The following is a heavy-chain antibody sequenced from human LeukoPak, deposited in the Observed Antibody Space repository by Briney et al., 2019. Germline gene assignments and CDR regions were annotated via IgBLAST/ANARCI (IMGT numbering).Heavy chain of an antibody. V-gene: IGHV4-59*08. CDR3: ARHPFSTPFDY. D-gene: IGHD2/OR15-2a*01. CDR1: GGSTSGFY. CDR2: IYYSGDS. Sequence: SETLSLTCSVSGGSTSGFYWSWIRQPPGKGLEWIGYIYYSGDSNSNPSLKSRVTMSLDTSKNQFSLRLSSVTAADTAVYYCARHPFSTPFDYWGRGTLVTVSS. J-gene: IGHJ4*02.